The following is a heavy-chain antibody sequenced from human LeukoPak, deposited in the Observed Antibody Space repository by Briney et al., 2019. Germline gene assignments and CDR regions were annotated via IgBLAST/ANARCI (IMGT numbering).Heavy chain of an antibody. Sequence: GGSLRLSCAASGFTFSSYAMSWVRQAPGKGLEWVSAISGSGDSTYYGDSVKGRFTISRDNSKNTLYLQMNSLRAEDTAVYYCAKDLGGGYYDSSGYSGLIDYWGQGTLVTVSS. CDR3: AKDLGGGYYDSSGYSGLIDY. CDR1: GFTFSSYA. V-gene: IGHV3-23*01. CDR2: ISGSGDST. J-gene: IGHJ4*02. D-gene: IGHD3-22*01.